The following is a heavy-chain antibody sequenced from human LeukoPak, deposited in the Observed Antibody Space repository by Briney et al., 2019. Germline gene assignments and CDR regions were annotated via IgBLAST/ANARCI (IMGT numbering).Heavy chain of an antibody. CDR1: GFTFTSYA. J-gene: IGHJ5*02. V-gene: IGHV3-23*01. CDR2: ISGSGGST. D-gene: IGHD6-13*01. Sequence: GGSLRLSCAASGFTFTSYAMTWVRQAPGKGLEWVSAISGSGGSTYYAYSVKGRFTISRDNYKNTLYLQMNSLRAEDTAVYYCAHPTEYSSSWYANWFDPWGQGTLVTVSS. CDR3: AHPTEYSSSWYANWFDP.